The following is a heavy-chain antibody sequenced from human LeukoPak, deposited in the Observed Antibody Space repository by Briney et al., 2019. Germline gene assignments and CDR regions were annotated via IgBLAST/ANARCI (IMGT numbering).Heavy chain of an antibody. D-gene: IGHD5-24*01. CDR3: ANRRDGYNPEIDY. V-gene: IGHV3-23*01. J-gene: IGHJ4*02. Sequence: GGSLRLSCAASGFTSGIYAMSWVRQAPGKGLEWVSAISGSGGSTYYADSVKGRFTISRDNSKNTLYLQMNSLRAEDTAVYYCANRRDGYNPEIDYWGQGTLVTVSS. CDR2: ISGSGGST. CDR1: GFTSGIYA.